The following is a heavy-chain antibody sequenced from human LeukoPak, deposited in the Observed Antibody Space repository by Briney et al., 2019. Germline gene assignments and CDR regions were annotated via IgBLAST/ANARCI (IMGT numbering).Heavy chain of an antibody. Sequence: GGSLRLSCAASGFTFSSYGMHWVRQAPGKGLEWVAFIRYDGSNKYYADSVKGRFTISRDNSKNTLYLQLNSLRAEDTAVYYCAKDPAMYYYGSGSQTYYFDYWGQGTLVTVSS. CDR2: IRYDGSNK. CDR3: AKDPAMYYYGSGSQTYYFDY. J-gene: IGHJ4*02. V-gene: IGHV3-30*02. CDR1: GFTFSSYG. D-gene: IGHD3-10*01.